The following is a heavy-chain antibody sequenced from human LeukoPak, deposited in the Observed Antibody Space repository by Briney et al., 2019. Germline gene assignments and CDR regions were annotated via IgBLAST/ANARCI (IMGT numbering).Heavy chain of an antibody. CDR3: ARNPMSNGYFYYYMDV. CDR2: ISANGGRT. J-gene: IGHJ6*03. Sequence: PGGSRRLSCAASGFNFSSFAMHWVRQAPGKGLEYVSGISANGGRTYFANSVKGRFTISRDNSKNTLYLQMGSLRAEDMAVYYCARNPMSNGYFYYYMDVWGKGTTVTVSS. D-gene: IGHD2-21*01. V-gene: IGHV3-64*01. CDR1: GFNFSSFA.